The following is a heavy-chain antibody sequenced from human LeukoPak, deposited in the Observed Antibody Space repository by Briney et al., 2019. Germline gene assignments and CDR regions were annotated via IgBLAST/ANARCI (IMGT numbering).Heavy chain of an antibody. V-gene: IGHV4-4*07. CDR1: GDSLGIYK. D-gene: IGHD3-10*01. Sequence: SETLSLTCSVSGDSLGIYKWSWIRQPAGKGLEWIGRIYNSGSTTYNPSLKSRVTMSVDTSKNQFSLKLSSVTAADTAVYYCTRANGYGLIDYWGQGTLVTVSS. CDR3: TRANGYGLIDY. J-gene: IGHJ4*02. CDR2: IYNSGST.